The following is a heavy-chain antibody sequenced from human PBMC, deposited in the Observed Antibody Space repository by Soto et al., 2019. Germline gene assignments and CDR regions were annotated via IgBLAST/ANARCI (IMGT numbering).Heavy chain of an antibody. V-gene: IGHV3-30*18. D-gene: IGHD4-17*01. J-gene: IGHJ6*02. CDR3: AKDLQSYGDYDYYCYGMDV. CDR1: GFTFSTYG. CDR2: ISYDGTNK. Sequence: QVQLVESGGGEVQPGRSLTISCAASGFTFSTYGMHWVRQTPGKGLEGVAVISYDGTNKFYSDSVKGLFTISRDNFKNTLTLQMNSRRADDTAVYSCAKDLQSYGDYDYYCYGMDVWGLGTRVTVSS.